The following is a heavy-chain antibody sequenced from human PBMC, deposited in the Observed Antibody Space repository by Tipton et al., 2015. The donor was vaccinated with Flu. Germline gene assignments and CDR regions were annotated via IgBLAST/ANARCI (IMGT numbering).Heavy chain of an antibody. V-gene: IGHV4-38-2*01. D-gene: IGHD2/OR15-2a*01. J-gene: IGHJ4*02. Sequence: GLVKPSETLSLNCSVSGFSITSTGYYWGWIRQPPGKGLEWIGAIYHSGITNYNPSLKSRLTTFVDTSKNQFSLELSSVTAADTAVYYCATFYQYRIDFWGQGTLVTVSS. CDR1: GFSITSTGYY. CDR3: ATFYQYRIDF. CDR2: IYHSGIT.